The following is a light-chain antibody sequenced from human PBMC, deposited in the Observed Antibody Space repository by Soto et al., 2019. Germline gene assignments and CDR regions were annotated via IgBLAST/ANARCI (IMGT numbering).Light chain of an antibody. CDR2: DVD. J-gene: IGLJ1*01. CDR1: SSDVGGYNF. Sequence: QSALGQPPSASGSPGQSVTISCTGTSSDVGGYNFVSWYQHHPGKAPKLMIYDVDKRPSGVPDRFPGSKSGYTASLTVSGLQAEDEADYFCSSYAGSNTYVFGAGTKVTVL. CDR3: SSYAGSNTYV. V-gene: IGLV2-8*01.